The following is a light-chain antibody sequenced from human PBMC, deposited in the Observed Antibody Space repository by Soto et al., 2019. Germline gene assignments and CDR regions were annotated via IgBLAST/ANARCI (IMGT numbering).Light chain of an antibody. CDR1: QSVSSNY. J-gene: IGKJ5*01. Sequence: EIVLTQSPGTLSLSPGERVTFSCRASQSVSSNYLAWYQQKPGQAPRLLIYGASSRATGIPDRFSGSGSGTDFTLTISRLETEDFAVYYCQQYGSSPLITFGQGTRLEIK. CDR2: GAS. CDR3: QQYGSSPLIT. V-gene: IGKV3-20*01.